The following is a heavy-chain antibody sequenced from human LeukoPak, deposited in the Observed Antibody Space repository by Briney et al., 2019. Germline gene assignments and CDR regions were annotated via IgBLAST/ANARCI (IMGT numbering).Heavy chain of an antibody. J-gene: IGHJ4*02. D-gene: IGHD3-16*01. V-gene: IGHV3-23*01. CDR2: ISGSGGST. CDR1: GFTFSSYA. CDR3: AKGYYDYVWGSYYFDY. Sequence: GGSLRLSCAASGFTFSSYAMSWVRQAPGKGLEWVSAISGSGGSTYYADSVKGRFTITRDNSRDTLYLQMNSLRAEDTAVYYCAKGYYDYVWGSYYFDYWGQGTLVTVSS.